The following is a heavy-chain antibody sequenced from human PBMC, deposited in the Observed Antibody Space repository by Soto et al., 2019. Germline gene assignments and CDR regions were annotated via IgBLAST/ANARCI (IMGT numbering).Heavy chain of an antibody. J-gene: IGHJ6*02. CDR2: VYYSGST. D-gene: IGHD5-12*01. V-gene: IGHV4-59*01. CDR1: GGSISSYY. CDR3: AREGYGGGYYYYYGMDV. Sequence: WETLSLTCTVSGGSISSYYWSWIRQPPGKGLEWIGYVYYSGSTNYNPSLKSRVIISVDTSKNQFSLKLSSVTAADTAVYYCAREGYGGGYYYYYGMDVWGQGTTVTVSS.